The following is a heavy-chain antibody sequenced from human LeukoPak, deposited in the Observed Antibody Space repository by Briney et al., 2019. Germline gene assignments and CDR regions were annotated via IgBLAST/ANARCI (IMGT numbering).Heavy chain of an antibody. CDR1: GFTFSRYA. CDR2: ISGSGGST. J-gene: IGHJ4*02. Sequence: GGSLRLSCAASGFTFSRYAMSWVRQAPGKGLEWVSAISGSGGSTYYADSVKGRFTISRDNSKNTLYLQMNSLRAEDTAVYYCAKDLAMIVVVILDYWGQGTLVTVSS. CDR3: AKDLAMIVVVILDY. D-gene: IGHD3-22*01. V-gene: IGHV3-23*01.